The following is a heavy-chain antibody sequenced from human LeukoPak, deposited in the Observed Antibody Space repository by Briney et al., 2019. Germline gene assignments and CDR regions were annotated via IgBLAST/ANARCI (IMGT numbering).Heavy chain of an antibody. CDR3: ARDGWRFGELSDY. J-gene: IGHJ4*02. Sequence: PGGSLRLSCAAPGFSFDDYAIHWVRQAPGKGLEWVSLISGDGGSTFYADSVKGRFTISRDNSKNSLYLQMNSLRPEDTAVYYCARDGWRFGELSDYWGQGTLVTVSS. D-gene: IGHD3-10*01. V-gene: IGHV3-43*02. CDR1: GFSFDDYA. CDR2: ISGDGGST.